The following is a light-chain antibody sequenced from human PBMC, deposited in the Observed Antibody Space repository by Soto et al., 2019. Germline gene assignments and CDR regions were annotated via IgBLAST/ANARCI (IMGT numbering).Light chain of an antibody. CDR3: TSYTTTSTVI. V-gene: IGLV2-14*03. Sequence: QSALTQPASVSGSPGQSITISCTGTSIDVGGYNYVSWYQQHPGKAPKLLIYDVNNRPSGVSNRFSGSKSGNTASLTISGLQAEDEADYYCTSYTTTSTVIFGGGTKLTVL. CDR2: DVN. J-gene: IGLJ2*01. CDR1: SIDVGGYNY.